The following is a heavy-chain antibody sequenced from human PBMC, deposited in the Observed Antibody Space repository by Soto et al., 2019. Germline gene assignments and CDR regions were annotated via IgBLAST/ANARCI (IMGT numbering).Heavy chain of an antibody. Sequence: GGSLRLSCAASGFTFNSHALSWVRQAPGKVLEWVSAMSVGGDTIYYADSVKGRFTISRDNAKNSLYLQMNSLRAEDTAVYYCARGGPTRDFWSGYSTRYYYYGMDVWGQGTTVTVSS. D-gene: IGHD3-3*01. CDR1: GFTFNSHA. V-gene: IGHV3-23*01. CDR3: ARGGPTRDFWSGYSTRYYYYGMDV. J-gene: IGHJ6*02. CDR2: MSVGGDTI.